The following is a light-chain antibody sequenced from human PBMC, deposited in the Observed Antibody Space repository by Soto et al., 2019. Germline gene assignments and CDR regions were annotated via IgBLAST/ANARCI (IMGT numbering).Light chain of an antibody. CDR3: QHDYNLLT. Sequence: EIVLTQSPTTLSLSPGERATLSCRASQSLSKSLVWYQQKPGQAPGLLIYGASTRATAIPARFSGSGSGTDFTLTVSSLQPEDFAVYYCQHDYNLLTFGGGTKVDTK. CDR1: QSLSKS. V-gene: IGKV3D-7*01. J-gene: IGKJ4*01. CDR2: GAS.